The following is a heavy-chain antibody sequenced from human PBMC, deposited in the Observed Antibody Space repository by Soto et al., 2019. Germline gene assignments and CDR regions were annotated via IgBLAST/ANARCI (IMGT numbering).Heavy chain of an antibody. D-gene: IGHD2-2*01. CDR1: GFTFSSYS. CDR2: ISSSSSTI. J-gene: IGHJ3*02. V-gene: IGHV3-48*01. CDR3: ARIGGRCISTSCPAGDAFDI. Sequence: EVQLVESGGGWVQPGGSLRLSCAASGFTFSSYSINWVRQAPGKGLEWVSYISSSSSTIYYADSVKGRCTISRDNAKNSLYLQMNSLRAEDTAVYYCARIGGRCISTSCPAGDAFDIWGQGTIVTGSS.